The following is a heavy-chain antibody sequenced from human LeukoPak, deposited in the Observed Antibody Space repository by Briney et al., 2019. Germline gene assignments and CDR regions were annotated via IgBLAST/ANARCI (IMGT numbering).Heavy chain of an antibody. D-gene: IGHD2-2*01. Sequence: ASVKVSCKASGGTFSSYAISWVRQAPGQGLEWMGGIIPIFGTANYAQKFQGRVTITADKSTSTAYMELSSLRSEDTAVYYCARGVARYCSSTSCEPNYYYYYMDVWGKGTTVTVSS. V-gene: IGHV1-69*06. CDR2: IIPIFGTA. J-gene: IGHJ6*03. CDR1: GGTFSSYA. CDR3: ARGVARYCSSTSCEPNYYYYYMDV.